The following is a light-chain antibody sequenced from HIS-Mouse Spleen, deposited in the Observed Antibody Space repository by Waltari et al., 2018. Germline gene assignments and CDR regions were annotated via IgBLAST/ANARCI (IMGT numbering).Light chain of an antibody. Sequence: QSALTQPRSVSGSPGQSVTISCTGTSSDVGGYNYVSWYQPHPGKAPKLMIYDVSKRPSGVPDLFSGSKSGNTASLTISGLQAEDEADYYCCSYAGSYTWVFGGGTKLTVL. CDR3: CSYAGSYTWV. CDR1: SSDVGGYNY. CDR2: DVS. V-gene: IGLV2-11*01. J-gene: IGLJ3*02.